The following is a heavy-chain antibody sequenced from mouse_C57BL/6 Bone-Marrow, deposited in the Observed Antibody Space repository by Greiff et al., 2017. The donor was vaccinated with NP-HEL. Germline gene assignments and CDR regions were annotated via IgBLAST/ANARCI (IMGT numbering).Heavy chain of an antibody. CDR2: TWCDDDK. CDR3: ARDSNYRRGYAMDY. J-gene: IGHJ4*01. D-gene: IGHD2-5*01. Sequence: QVTLKESGPGILQPSQTLSLTCSFSGFSLSTFGMGVGWIRQPPGKGLEWLANTWCDDDKYYNQALKSRPTISKDTSNNKVFLKITNVDSADSATYYCARDSNYRRGYAMDYWGQGTSVTVSS. V-gene: IGHV8-8*01. CDR1: GFSLSTFGMG.